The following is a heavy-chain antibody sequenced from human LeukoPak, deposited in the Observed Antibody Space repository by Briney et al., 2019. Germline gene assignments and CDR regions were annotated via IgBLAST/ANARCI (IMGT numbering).Heavy chain of an antibody. CDR3: SIDHGVY. J-gene: IGHJ4*02. D-gene: IGHD1-14*01. Sequence: ASGKVSCKASGYTFTSYGISWVRQAPGQGLEWIVWISAYNGNTNYAQKLQGRVTMTTDTSKSTAYMESRSLKSDSPAEDYMSIDHGVYWGQGTLVTVPS. CDR2: ISAYNGNT. V-gene: IGHV1-18*01. CDR1: GYTFTSYG.